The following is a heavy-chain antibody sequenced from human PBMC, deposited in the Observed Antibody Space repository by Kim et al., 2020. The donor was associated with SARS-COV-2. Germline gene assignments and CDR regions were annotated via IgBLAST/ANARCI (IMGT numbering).Heavy chain of an antibody. V-gene: IGHV3-15*01. CDR3: TTGLRCFDWSPFGY. D-gene: IGHD3-9*01. Sequence: AAPVKGRFTISRDDSKNTLYLQMSSLKAEDTAVYYCTTGLRCFDWSPFGYWGQGTLVTVSS. J-gene: IGHJ1*01.